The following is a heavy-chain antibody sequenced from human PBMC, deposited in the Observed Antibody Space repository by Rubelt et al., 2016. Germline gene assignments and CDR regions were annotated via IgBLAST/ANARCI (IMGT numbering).Heavy chain of an antibody. CDR2: ISYDGTNK. J-gene: IGHJ6*02. CDR3: ARVYGSGSSFYYYYGMDV. D-gene: IGHD3-10*01. V-gene: IGHV3-30*04. CDR1: GFTFSSYA. Sequence: QVQLVESGGGVVQPGRSLRLSCAASGFTFSSYAMHWVRQAPGKGLEWVAVISYDGTNKYYADSVKGRFTISRDNSKNTLYLQMNSLRAEDTAVYYCARVYGSGSSFYYYYGMDVWGQGTTVTVSS.